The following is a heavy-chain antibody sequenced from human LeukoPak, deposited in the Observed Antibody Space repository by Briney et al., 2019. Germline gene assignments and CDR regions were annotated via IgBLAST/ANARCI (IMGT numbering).Heavy chain of an antibody. D-gene: IGHD6-19*01. V-gene: IGHV1-2*02. J-gene: IGHJ3*01. CDR2: INPNSGGT. Sequence: ASVKVSCKASGYTFTGYYMHWVRQAPGQGLEWMGWINPNSGGTNYAQKFQGRVTMTRDTSISTAYMDLSRLRSDDTAVYYCARDHPYSSGWYGRVEALDLWSQGTTVTVSS. CDR1: GYTFTGYY. CDR3: ARDHPYSSGWYGRVEALDL.